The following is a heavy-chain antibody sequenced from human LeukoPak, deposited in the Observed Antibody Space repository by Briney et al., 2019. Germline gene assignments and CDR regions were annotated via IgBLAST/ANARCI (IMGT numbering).Heavy chain of an antibody. CDR3: ARHGSITMVRGRLRYYYMDV. V-gene: IGHV3-30*14. J-gene: IGHJ6*03. CDR2: ISYDGSSK. D-gene: IGHD3-10*01. CDR1: GFTFSTYA. Sequence: GRSLRLSCAASGFTFSTYAMHWVRQAPGKGLEWVAVISYDGSSKYYADSVKGRFTISRDNSKNTLYLQMNSLRAEDTAVYYCARHGSITMVRGRLRYYYMDVWGKGTTVTISS.